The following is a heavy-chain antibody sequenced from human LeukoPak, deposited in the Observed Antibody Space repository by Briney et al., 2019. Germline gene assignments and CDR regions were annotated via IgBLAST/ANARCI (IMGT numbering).Heavy chain of an antibody. J-gene: IGHJ4*02. Sequence: SGPTLVKPIQTLTLTCTFSGFSLSTSGVGVVWIRQPPGKAPEWLALIYWNDDKRYSPSLKTRLTITKDTSKNQVVLTMTNMDPVDTATYYCAHSPPRQLVRHSPFDYWGQGTLVTVSS. CDR1: GFSLSTSGVG. CDR2: IYWNDDK. D-gene: IGHD6-13*01. V-gene: IGHV2-5*01. CDR3: AHSPPRQLVRHSPFDY.